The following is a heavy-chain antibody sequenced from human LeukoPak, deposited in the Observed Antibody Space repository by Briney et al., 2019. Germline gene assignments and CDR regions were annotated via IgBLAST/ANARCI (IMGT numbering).Heavy chain of an antibody. J-gene: IGHJ4*02. CDR2: INAGNGNT. CDR3: ARSPGGYDIFDY. Sequence: GASVTVSCKASGYTFTSYAMHWVRQAPGQRLEWMGWINAGNGNTKYSQKFQGRVTITRDTSASTAYMELSSLRSEDTAVYYCARSPGGYDIFDYWGQGTLVTVSS. CDR1: GYTFTSYA. D-gene: IGHD5-12*01. V-gene: IGHV1-3*01.